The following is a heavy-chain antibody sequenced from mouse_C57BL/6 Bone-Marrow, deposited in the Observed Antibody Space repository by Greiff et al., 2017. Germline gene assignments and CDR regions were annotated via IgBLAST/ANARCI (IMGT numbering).Heavy chain of an antibody. Sequence: VQLQQPGAELVKPGASVKLSCKASGYTFTSYWMHWVKQRPGQGLEWIGMIHPNSGSTNYNEKFKSKATLTVDKSSSTAYMQLSSLTSEDSAVYDCARSGRYSKVYAMDYWGQGTSVTVSS. V-gene: IGHV1-64*01. J-gene: IGHJ4*01. D-gene: IGHD2-5*01. CDR1: GYTFTSYW. CDR2: IHPNSGST. CDR3: ARSGRYSKVYAMDY.